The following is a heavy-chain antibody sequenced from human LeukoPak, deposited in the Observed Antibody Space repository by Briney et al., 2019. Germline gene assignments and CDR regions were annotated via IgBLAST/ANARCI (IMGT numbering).Heavy chain of an antibody. CDR3: AGVSDDPDYYYYGMDV. J-gene: IGHJ6*02. CDR1: GYTFTSYY. D-gene: IGHD2-21*02. V-gene: IGHV1-46*01. Sequence: ASVKVSCKASGYTFTSYYMHWVRQAPGQGLEWMGIINPSGGSTSYAQKFQGRVTMTRDTSTSTVYMELSSLRSEDTAVYYCAGVSDDPDYYYYGMDVWGQGTTVTVSS. CDR2: INPSGGST.